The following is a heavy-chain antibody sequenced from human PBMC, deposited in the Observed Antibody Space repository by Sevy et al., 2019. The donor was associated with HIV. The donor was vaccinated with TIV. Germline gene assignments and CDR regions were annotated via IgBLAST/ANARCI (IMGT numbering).Heavy chain of an antibody. CDR2: MWFDESNT. Sequence: GGSLRLSCAASGFTFSTYGMHWVRQAPGKGLEWVAVMWFDESNTFYADSVKGRFTISRDIAKNTLHLQMNSLRAEDTAVYYCARDLEFYDYGDYGPAFMPDYWGQGTLVTVSS. V-gene: IGHV3-33*01. D-gene: IGHD4-17*01. CDR1: GFTFSTYG. CDR3: ARDLEFYDYGDYGPAFMPDY. J-gene: IGHJ4*02.